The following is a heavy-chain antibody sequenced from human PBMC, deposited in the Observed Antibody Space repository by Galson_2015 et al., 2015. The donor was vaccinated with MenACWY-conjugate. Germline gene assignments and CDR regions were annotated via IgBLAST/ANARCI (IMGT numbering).Heavy chain of an antibody. J-gene: IGHJ5*02. D-gene: IGHD3-10*01. CDR3: AQGAGSRWFDP. V-gene: IGHV3-23*01. CDR2: ISTTGGTT. CDR1: GITFSSYA. Sequence: SLRLSCAASGITFSSYAMSWVRQAPGKGLEWVSSISTTGGTTYYADSVKGRFTISRDNSKNTLYLQMNSLRAGDTAVYYCAQGAGSRWFDPWGQGTLAIVSS.